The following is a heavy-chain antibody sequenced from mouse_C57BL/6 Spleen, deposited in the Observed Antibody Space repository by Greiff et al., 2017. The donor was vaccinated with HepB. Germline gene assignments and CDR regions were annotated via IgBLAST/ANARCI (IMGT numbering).Heavy chain of an antibody. Sequence: LQQPGAELVRPGSSVKLSCKASGYTFTSYWMHWVKQRPIQGLEWIGNIDPSDSETHYNQKFKDKATLTVDKSSSTAYMQLSSLTSEDSAVYYCARGDYSNYDGLGDWGQGTLVTVSA. V-gene: IGHV1-52*01. CDR2: IDPSDSET. CDR3: ARGDYSNYDGLGD. CDR1: GYTFTSYW. J-gene: IGHJ3*01. D-gene: IGHD2-5*01.